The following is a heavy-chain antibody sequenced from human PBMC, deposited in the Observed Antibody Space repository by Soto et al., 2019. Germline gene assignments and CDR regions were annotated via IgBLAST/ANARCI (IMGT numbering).Heavy chain of an antibody. V-gene: IGHV3-73*02. D-gene: IGHD3-10*01. CDR2: IKRKSDNYAT. CDR3: SRPNELGDY. CDR1: RFNFSHAS. J-gene: IGHJ4*02. Sequence: EVHLVQSGGDLVQPGGSLKLSCVASRFNFSHASIHWVRQASGKGLEWLGRIKRKSDNYATAYGTSVTGRFTISRDDSKNTAYLQMNSLTAEDTAMYYCSRPNELGDYWGQGTLVFVSS.